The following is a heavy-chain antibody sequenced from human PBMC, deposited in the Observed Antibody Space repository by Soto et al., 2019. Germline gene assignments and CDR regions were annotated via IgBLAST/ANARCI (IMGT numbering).Heavy chain of an antibody. J-gene: IGHJ3*01. CDR3: VKGDLDTAVVNRPDAFDF. V-gene: IGHV3-30*18. CDR1: GFIFSDFG. D-gene: IGHD5-18*01. CDR2: ISYDGNNK. Sequence: GGPLRLSCEASGFIFSDFGMHWVRQAPGKGLEWVAVISYDGNNKYYAQSVKGRFTISRDNSKNTLFLNMDSLRPEDTAVYHCVKGDLDTAVVNRPDAFDFWGPGTMVTV.